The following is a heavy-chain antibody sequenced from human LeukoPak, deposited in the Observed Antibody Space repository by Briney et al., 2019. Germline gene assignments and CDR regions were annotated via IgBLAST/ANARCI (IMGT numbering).Heavy chain of an antibody. D-gene: IGHD4-17*01. CDR2: ISSTGTYI. J-gene: IGHJ4*02. CDR3: VRGRTTGDNYFGY. CDR1: GFTFSPYT. Sequence: GGSLRLSCAASGFTFSPYTINWVRQAPGKGLEWVSSISSTGTYIYYADSVKGRFTISRDNAKNSLYLQMNSLRPEDTAVYYCVRGRTTGDNYFGYWGQGTLVTVSS. V-gene: IGHV3-21*01.